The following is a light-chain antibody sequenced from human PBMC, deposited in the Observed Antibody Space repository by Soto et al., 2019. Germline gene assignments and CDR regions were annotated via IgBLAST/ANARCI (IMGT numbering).Light chain of an antibody. J-gene: IGKJ2*01. CDR1: QSVSSSS. V-gene: IGKV3-20*01. CDR2: GAS. CDR3: QQYGSSPI. Sequence: EMVLTQSPGTLSLSPGERATLSCRASQSVSSSSLAWYQQTPGQAPRLLIYGASSRATGIPDRFSGSGTGTDVTLTISRLEPEDFAVYYCQQYGSSPIFGQGTKLEIK.